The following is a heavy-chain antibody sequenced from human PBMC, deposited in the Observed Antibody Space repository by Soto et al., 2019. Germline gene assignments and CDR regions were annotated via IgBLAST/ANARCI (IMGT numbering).Heavy chain of an antibody. V-gene: IGHV3-23*01. CDR2: ISGSGGST. CDR1: GFTFSSYA. J-gene: IGHJ4*02. D-gene: IGHD6-13*01. CDR3: AKQEQQLVQLLLFDY. Sequence: GGSLRLSCAASGFTFSSYAMSWVRQAPGKGLEWVSAISGSGGSTYYADSVKGRFTISRDNSKNTLYLQMNSLRAEDTAVYYCAKQEQQLVQLLLFDYWGQGTLVTVSS.